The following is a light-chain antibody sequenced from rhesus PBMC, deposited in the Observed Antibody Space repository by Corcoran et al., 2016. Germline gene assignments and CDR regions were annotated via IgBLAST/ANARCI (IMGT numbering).Light chain of an antibody. Sequence: DIQMTQSPSALSASVGDRVTISCRASQNIYSNLAWYQQKPGKAPKLLIYAASILQTGIPCRFSGSGSGTDFTLTISSLQPEDSAAYYCQHYYDNPFTFGPGTKLDIK. CDR3: QHYYDNPFT. V-gene: IGKV1S12*01. CDR1: QNIYSN. J-gene: IGKJ3*01. CDR2: AAS.